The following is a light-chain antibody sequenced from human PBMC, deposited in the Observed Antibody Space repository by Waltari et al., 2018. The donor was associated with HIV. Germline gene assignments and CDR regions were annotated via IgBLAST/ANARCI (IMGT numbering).Light chain of an antibody. J-gene: IGKJ3*01. V-gene: IGKV1-39*01. CDR1: QNIGTY. Sequence: DIQMTQSPPALSASVGDRVIITCRASQNIGTYLNCYQQRPGEAPKALIYRASTLQSGGSSRFSGSGSGTEFTLTITGLQFEDFATYICQQSFSSPTFGPGTKLEI. CDR2: RAS. CDR3: QQSFSSPT.